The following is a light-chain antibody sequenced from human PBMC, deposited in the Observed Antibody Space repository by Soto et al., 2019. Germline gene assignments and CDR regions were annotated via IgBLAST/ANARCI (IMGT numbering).Light chain of an antibody. CDR1: QSVGSK. CDR3: QQYNSCPPT. V-gene: IGKV3-15*01. Sequence: EIVMTQSPATLSVSPGERVTLSCRPSQSVGSKLAWYQQKPGQPPRLLIHGASTRATGVPARFRGSGSGTEFTLTISSLQSEDPALYYCQQYNSCPPTFGGGTKVEIK. J-gene: IGKJ4*01. CDR2: GAS.